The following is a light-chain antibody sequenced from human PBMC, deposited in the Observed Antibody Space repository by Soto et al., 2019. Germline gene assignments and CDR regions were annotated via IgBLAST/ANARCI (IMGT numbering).Light chain of an antibody. CDR2: GAS. J-gene: IGKJ2*01. CDR1: QSVSSN. Sequence: EIVMTQSPDTLSVSPGERATLSCRASQSVSSNLAWYQQKPGQAPRLLIFGASTRATGIPARFSGSGSGTEFTLTISSLQSEDFAVYHCQQYNNWPYTFGQATTLEIK. V-gene: IGKV3-15*01. CDR3: QQYNNWPYT.